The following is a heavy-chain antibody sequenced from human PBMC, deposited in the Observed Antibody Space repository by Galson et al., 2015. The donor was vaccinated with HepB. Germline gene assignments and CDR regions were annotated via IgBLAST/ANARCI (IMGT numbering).Heavy chain of an antibody. J-gene: IGHJ5*02. Sequence: ETLSLTCTVSGGSISSSSYYWGWIRQPPGKGLEWIGSIYYSGSTYYNPSLKSRVTISVDTSKNQFSLKLGSVTAADTAVYYCARHGYYYGSGSFLPNNWFDPWGQRTLVTVSS. D-gene: IGHD3-10*01. V-gene: IGHV4-39*01. CDR2: IYYSGST. CDR3: ARHGYYYGSGSFLPNNWFDP. CDR1: GGSISSSSYY.